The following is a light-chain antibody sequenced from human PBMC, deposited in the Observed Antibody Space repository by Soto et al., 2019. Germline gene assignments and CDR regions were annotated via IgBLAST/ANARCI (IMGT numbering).Light chain of an antibody. CDR2: GAS. V-gene: IGKV3-15*01. J-gene: IGKJ1*01. CDR3: QEYNTWPWT. Sequence: EIVMTQSPATLSVTPGERATLSCRASQSVNIYLAWYQQKLGQAPRVLIYGASTRATGIPARFTGSGSGTEFILTITSLQSEDSAVYYCQEYNTWPWTFGQGTKVDI. CDR1: QSVNIY.